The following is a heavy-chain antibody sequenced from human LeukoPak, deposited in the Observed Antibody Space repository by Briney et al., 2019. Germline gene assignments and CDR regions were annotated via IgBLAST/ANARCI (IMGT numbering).Heavy chain of an antibody. D-gene: IGHD6-19*01. V-gene: IGHV3-23*01. Sequence: GGSLRLSCAASGFTFSSYAVSWVRQAPGKGLEWVSAISGSGGSTYYADSVKGRFTISRDYSKNTLYLQMNSLRAEDTAVYYCARDVQWLVPDYYYGMDVWGQGTTVTVSS. CDR2: ISGSGGST. CDR1: GFTFSSYA. CDR3: ARDVQWLVPDYYYGMDV. J-gene: IGHJ6*02.